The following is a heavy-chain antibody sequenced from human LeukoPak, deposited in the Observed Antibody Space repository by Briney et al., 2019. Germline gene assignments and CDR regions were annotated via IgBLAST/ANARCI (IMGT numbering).Heavy chain of an antibody. CDR3: ARGDAYYDSSGYYPSDY. V-gene: IGHV1-18*01. CDR1: GYPFTSSG. Sequence: APVKVSCKASGYPFTSSGTIWVRQAPGQGLEWMGWISAYNGITNYAQKLQGRVTMTTDTSTSTAYMELRSLRSDDTAVYYCARGDAYYDSSGYYPSDYWGQGTLVTVSS. CDR2: ISAYNGIT. J-gene: IGHJ4*02. D-gene: IGHD3-22*01.